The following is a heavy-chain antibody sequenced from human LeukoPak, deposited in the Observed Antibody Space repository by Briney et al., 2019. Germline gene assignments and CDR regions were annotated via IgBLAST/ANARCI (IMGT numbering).Heavy chain of an antibody. D-gene: IGHD6-19*01. Sequence: SETLSLTCTVSGDSISSTTSYWGWIRQPPGKGLEWIGSISYSGGTYYNPSLKSRVTISVDTSKDQFSLKLTSVTAAETAVYYCARRGSGWSGVPLDSWGQGTLVTVSS. CDR2: ISYSGGT. V-gene: IGHV4-39*01. CDR3: ARRGSGWSGVPLDS. CDR1: GDSISSTTSY. J-gene: IGHJ4*02.